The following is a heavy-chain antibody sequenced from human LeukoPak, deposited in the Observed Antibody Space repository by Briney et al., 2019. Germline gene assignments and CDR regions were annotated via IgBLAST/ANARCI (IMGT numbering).Heavy chain of an antibody. CDR1: GFTFSSYA. J-gene: IGHJ4*02. D-gene: IGHD5-24*01. CDR3: ARDPVQMAPITRTFDY. CDR2: ISYDGSNK. V-gene: IGHV3-30*04. Sequence: GGSLRLSCAASGFTFSSYAMHWVRQAPSKGLEWVAVISYDGSNKYYADSVKGRFTISRDNSKNTLYLQMNSLRAEDTAVYYCARDPVQMAPITRTFDYWGQGTLVTVSS.